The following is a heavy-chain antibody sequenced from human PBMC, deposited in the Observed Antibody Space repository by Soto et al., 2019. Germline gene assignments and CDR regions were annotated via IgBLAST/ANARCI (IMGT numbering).Heavy chain of an antibody. V-gene: IGHV1-8*01. CDR1: GYTFTSYD. D-gene: IGHD2-2*01. Sequence: ASVKVSCKASGYTFTSYDINWVRQATGQGLEWMGWMNPNSGNTGYAQKFQGRVTMTRNTSISTAYMELSSLRSEDTAVYYCARGLDVVVPAATSHYYYYMDVWGKGTTVTVSS. CDR3: ARGLDVVVPAATSHYYYYMDV. CDR2: MNPNSGNT. J-gene: IGHJ6*03.